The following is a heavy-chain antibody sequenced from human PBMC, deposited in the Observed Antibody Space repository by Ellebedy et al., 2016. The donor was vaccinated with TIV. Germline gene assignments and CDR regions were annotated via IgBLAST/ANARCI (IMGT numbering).Heavy chain of an antibody. Sequence: GESLKISCAASGFTFRNYNMNWVRQAPGKGLEWVSSISTSGTYMYSVDSVKGRFTISRDNARNLLYLQMNSLRAEDTAVYYCARDWVGISLNDWGQGILVTVSS. CDR3: ARDWVGISLND. V-gene: IGHV3-21*01. CDR2: ISTSGTYM. D-gene: IGHD1-26*01. CDR1: GFTFRNYN. J-gene: IGHJ1*01.